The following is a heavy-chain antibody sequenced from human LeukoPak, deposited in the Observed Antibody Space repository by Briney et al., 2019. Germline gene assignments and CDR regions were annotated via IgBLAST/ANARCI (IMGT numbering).Heavy chain of an antibody. D-gene: IGHD2-15*01. CDR1: GFTFSSYA. J-gene: IGHJ4*02. CDR2: IRGSGGST. V-gene: IGHV3-23*01. CDR3: AKSASLGYCSGGSCYFDY. Sequence: GGSLRLSCAASGFTFSSYAMSWVRQAPGKGLKWASAIRGSGGSTYYADSVKGRFTISRDNSKNTQYLQMNSLRAEDTAVYYCAKSASLGYCSGGSCYFDYWGQGTLVTVSS.